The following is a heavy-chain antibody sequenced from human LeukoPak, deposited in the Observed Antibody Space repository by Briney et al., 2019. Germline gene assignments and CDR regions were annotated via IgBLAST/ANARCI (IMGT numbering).Heavy chain of an antibody. CDR3: ARDICSGGSCYSLLYYYGMDV. J-gene: IGHJ6*02. CDR1: GGTFSSYA. D-gene: IGHD2-15*01. CDR2: IIPILGIA. Sequence: ASVKVSCKASGGTFSSYAISWVRQAPGQGLEWMGRIIPILGIANYAQKFQGRVTITAGKSTGTAYMELSSLRSEDTAVYYCARDICSGGSCYSLLYYYGMDVWGQGTTVTVSS. V-gene: IGHV1-69*04.